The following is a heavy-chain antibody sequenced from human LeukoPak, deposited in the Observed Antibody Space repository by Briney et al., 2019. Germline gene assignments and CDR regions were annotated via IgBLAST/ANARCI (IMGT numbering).Heavy chain of an antibody. CDR1: GFTLSSYV. Sequence: GGSLRLSCAASGFTLSSYVMYWVRQSPGKGLEWVALISYGGDYKYYADSVKGRFTMSRDNSKNTLYLQMNSLRVEDTAVYYCATLFKGGKEDYWGQGTLVTVSS. V-gene: IGHV3-30*07. CDR3: ATLFKGGKEDY. D-gene: IGHD4-23*01. CDR2: ISYGGDYK. J-gene: IGHJ4*02.